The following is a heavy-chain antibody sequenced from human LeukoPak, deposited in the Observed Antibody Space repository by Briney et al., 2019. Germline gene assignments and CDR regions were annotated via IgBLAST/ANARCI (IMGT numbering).Heavy chain of an antibody. CDR1: GGSIGSHY. V-gene: IGHV4-59*11. CDR3: ARGGVLKSVDY. CDR2: VYDIGTT. J-gene: IGHJ4*02. D-gene: IGHD3-16*01. Sequence: PSETLSLTCTVSGGSIGSHYWTWIRQTPGKGLEWIGYVYDIGTTKYNPSLKSRVTISVDTSKNQFSLRLSSVTAADTAVYYCARGGVLKSVDYWGQGTLVAVSS.